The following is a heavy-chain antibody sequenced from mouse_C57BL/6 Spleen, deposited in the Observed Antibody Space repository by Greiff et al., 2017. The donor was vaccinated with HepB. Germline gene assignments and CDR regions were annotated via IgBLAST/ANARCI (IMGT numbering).Heavy chain of an antibody. CDR2: INPNNGGT. CDR1: GYTFTDYN. J-gene: IGHJ4*01. CDR3: ARGDYGAMDY. Sequence: EVQLQQSGPELVKPGASVKIPCKASGYTFTDYNMDWVKQSHGKSLEWIGDINPNNGGTIYNQKFKGKATLTVEKSSSTAYMELRSLTSEDTAVYYCARGDYGAMDYWGQGTSVTVSS. V-gene: IGHV1-18*01.